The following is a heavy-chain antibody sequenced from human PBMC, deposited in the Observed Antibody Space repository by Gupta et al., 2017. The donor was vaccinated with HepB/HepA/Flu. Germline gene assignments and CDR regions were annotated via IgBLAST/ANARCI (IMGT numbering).Heavy chain of an antibody. D-gene: IGHD2-15*01. V-gene: IGHV5-51*01. CDR1: GYSFTSYC. J-gene: IGHJ6*03. Sequence: EVPLVQSGAEVQKPGESLQISCKGSGYSFTSYCLGWVRQVPGQGLEWMEIIDPVYSDTRYSPSFQGQVTISAEKSISTAYLQWSSLQAADTAMYYCARLGLMVVAATPSYYYYYMDVWGKGTTVTVSS. CDR2: IDPVYSDT. CDR3: ARLGLMVVAATPSYYYYYMDV.